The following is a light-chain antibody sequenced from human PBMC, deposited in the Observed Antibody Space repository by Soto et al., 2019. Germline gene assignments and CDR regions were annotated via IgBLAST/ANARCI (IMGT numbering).Light chain of an antibody. J-gene: IGLJ2*01. CDR1: SSNIENND. V-gene: IGLV1-51*01. Sequence: QSVLTQPPSVSAASGQKVTISCSGSSSNIENNDVSWYQQFPGTTPKLFIYDNNKRPSGIPDRFSASKSGTSATLGITGLQNGDEADYYCGTWDSSLSVVVFGGGIKLTVL. CDR2: DNN. CDR3: GTWDSSLSVVV.